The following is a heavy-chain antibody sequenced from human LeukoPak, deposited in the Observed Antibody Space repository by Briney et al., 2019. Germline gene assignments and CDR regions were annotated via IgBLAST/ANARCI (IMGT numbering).Heavy chain of an antibody. CDR3: ARSVSSSWGGGNFDY. CDR1: GGSISSGGYS. D-gene: IGHD6-13*01. V-gene: IGHV4-31*03. Sequence: SETLSLTCTVSGGSISSGGYSWSWIRQHPGKGLEWIGYIYYSGSTYYNPSLKSRVTISVDTSKNQFSLKLSSVTAADTAVYYCARSVSSSWGGGNFDYWGQGTLVTVSS. CDR2: IYYSGST. J-gene: IGHJ4*02.